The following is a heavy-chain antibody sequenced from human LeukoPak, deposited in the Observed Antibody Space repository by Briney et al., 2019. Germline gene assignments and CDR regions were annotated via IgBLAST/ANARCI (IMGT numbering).Heavy chain of an antibody. CDR3: VKDRQIRFLEWLFSY. Sequence: GVSLTLSCSPSVLTFSLYATHCARRSPGEGREYVSAISSNGGSTYYADSVKGRFTISRDNSKNTLYLQMSSLRAEDTAVYYCVKDRQIRFLEWLFSYWGQGTLVTVSS. V-gene: IGHV3-64D*09. CDR2: ISSNGGST. D-gene: IGHD3-3*01. J-gene: IGHJ4*02. CDR1: VLTFSLYA.